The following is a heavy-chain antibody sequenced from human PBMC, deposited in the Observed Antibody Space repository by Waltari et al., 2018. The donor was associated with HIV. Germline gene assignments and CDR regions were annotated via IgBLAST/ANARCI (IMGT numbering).Heavy chain of an antibody. CDR3: ARQDSSGGNYYYGMDV. CDR1: GFTFSGYR. Sequence: EVQLVESGGGLVKPGGSLRLSCAASGFTFSGYRMNWVRQAPGKGLEWVSSISSSSIYISYADSVKGRFTISRDNAKNSLYLQMNSLRAEDTAVYYCARQDSSGGNYYYGMDVWGQGTTVTVSS. V-gene: IGHV3-21*01. J-gene: IGHJ6*02. D-gene: IGHD3-22*01. CDR2: ISSSSIYI.